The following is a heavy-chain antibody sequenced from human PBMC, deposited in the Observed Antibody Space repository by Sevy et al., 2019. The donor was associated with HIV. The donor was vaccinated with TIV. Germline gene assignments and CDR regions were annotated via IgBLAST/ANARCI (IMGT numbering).Heavy chain of an antibody. CDR1: GFSFSIYS. D-gene: IGHD5-12*01. Sequence: GGSLRLSCAASGFSFSIYSMNWVRQAPGRGLEWVSYMSNTGSTIHYADSVKGRFTISRDNAKNSLYLQMNSLRAEDTAVYYCASQRGGYERLYYFDYXGQGTLVTVSS. V-gene: IGHV3-48*01. CDR3: ASQRGGYERLYYFDY. CDR2: MSNTGSTI. J-gene: IGHJ4*02.